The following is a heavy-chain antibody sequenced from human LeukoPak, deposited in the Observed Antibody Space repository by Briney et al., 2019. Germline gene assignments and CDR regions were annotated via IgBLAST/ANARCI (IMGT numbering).Heavy chain of an antibody. V-gene: IGHV4-39*02. CDR1: GGSISGNSLC. Sequence: SETLSLTCTVSGGSISGNSLCWGWIRQPPGKGLEWIGSLSDTWNTYYNPSLSGRVSISIDTSNNHFSLRLNSVTDTDTAVYFCAGHPRGQYTRGFSAFEIWGRGTLVTVSS. D-gene: IGHD3-10*01. CDR3: AGHPRGQYTRGFSAFEI. CDR2: LSDTWNT. J-gene: IGHJ3*02.